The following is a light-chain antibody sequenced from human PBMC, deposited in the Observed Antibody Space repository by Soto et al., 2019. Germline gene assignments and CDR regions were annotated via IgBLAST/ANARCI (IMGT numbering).Light chain of an antibody. CDR1: QSVSTN. J-gene: IGKJ4*01. Sequence: EIVMTQSPATLSVSPGERATLSCRASQSVSTNLAWYKQKPGQAPRPLIYGASTRATGIPARFSGSGSGTELTLTISSLQSEDFAVYFCQHYKNWPLTFGGGTKVEIK. V-gene: IGKV3-15*01. CDR3: QHYKNWPLT. CDR2: GAS.